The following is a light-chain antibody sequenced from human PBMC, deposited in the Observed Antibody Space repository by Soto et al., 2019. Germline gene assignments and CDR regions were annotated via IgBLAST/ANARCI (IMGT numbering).Light chain of an antibody. V-gene: IGLV1-44*01. CDR3: AAWDDSLNGLV. J-gene: IGLJ3*02. CDR1: TSNIGSNI. Sequence: QSVLTQPPSASGTPGQRITISCSGRTSNIGSNIVAWYQHLLGTAPKLLIYDNNQRPSGVPDRFFGSKSGTSAALAISGLQPDDESHYYCAAWDDSLNGLVFGGGTKVTVL. CDR2: DNN.